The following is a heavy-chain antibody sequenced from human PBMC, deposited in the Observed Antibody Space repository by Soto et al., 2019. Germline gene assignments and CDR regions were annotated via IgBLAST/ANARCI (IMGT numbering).Heavy chain of an antibody. V-gene: IGHV4-31*03. Sequence: PSETLSLTCTVSGGSISSGGYYWSWIRQHPGKGLEWIGYIYYSGSTYYNPSLKSRVTISVDTSKNQFSLKLSSVTAADTAVYYCARDAYYYDSPDYFDYWGQGTLVTVS. CDR2: IYYSGST. J-gene: IGHJ4*02. D-gene: IGHD3-22*01. CDR3: ARDAYYYDSPDYFDY. CDR1: GGSISSGGYY.